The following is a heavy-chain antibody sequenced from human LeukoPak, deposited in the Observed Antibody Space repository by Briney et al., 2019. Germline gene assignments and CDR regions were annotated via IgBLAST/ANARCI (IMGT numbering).Heavy chain of an antibody. Sequence: PGGSLRLSCAASGFTFSSYAMSWVRQAPGKGLEWVSVINGGGVNTYYADSVKGRFTISRDNSKNTLYLQMNSLRAEDTAVYYCAIRCSSSWYSFGYWGQGTLVTVSS. J-gene: IGHJ4*02. CDR1: GFTFSSYA. CDR3: AIRCSSSWYSFGY. V-gene: IGHV3-23*01. CDR2: INGGGVNT. D-gene: IGHD6-13*01.